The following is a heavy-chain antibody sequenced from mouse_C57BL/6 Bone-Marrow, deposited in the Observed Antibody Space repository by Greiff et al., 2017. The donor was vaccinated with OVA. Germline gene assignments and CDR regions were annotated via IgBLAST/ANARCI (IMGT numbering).Heavy chain of an antibody. CDR3: ARDAAHYYDPH. Sequence: EVKLMESGGGLVQSGRSLRLSCATSGFTFSDFYMEWVRQAPGKGLEWIAASRNKANDYTTEYSASVKGRFIVSRDTSQSILYLQMNALRAEDTAIYYCARDAAHYYDPHWGQGTTLTVSS. CDR2: SRNKANDYTT. V-gene: IGHV7-1*01. D-gene: IGHD1-2*01. J-gene: IGHJ2*01. CDR1: GFTFSDFY.